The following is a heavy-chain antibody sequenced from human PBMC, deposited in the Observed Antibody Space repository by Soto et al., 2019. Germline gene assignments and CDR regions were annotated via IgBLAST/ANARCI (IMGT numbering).Heavy chain of an antibody. J-gene: IGHJ6*02. CDR2: ISYDGSNK. D-gene: IGHD3-3*01. CDR3: ARLDTYYYYYGMDV. CDR1: GFTFSSYX. V-gene: IGHV3-30-3*01. Sequence: RLSCAASGFTFSSYXMHWVRQAPGKGLEWVAVISYDGSNKYYADSVKGRFTISRDNSKNTLYLQMNSLRAEDTAVYYCARLDTYYYYYGMDVWGQGTTVTVSS.